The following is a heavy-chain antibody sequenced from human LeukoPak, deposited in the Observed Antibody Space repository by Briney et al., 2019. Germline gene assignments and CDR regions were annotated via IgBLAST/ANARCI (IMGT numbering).Heavy chain of an antibody. Sequence: GGSLRLSCAASGFTFSSYAMSWVRQAPGKGLEWVANIKQDGSEKYYVDSVKGRFTISRDNAKNSLYLQMNSLRGEDTAVYYCAREGYDILTGYYSAFNIWGQGTMVTVSS. CDR1: GFTFSSYA. D-gene: IGHD3-9*01. J-gene: IGHJ3*02. V-gene: IGHV3-7*01. CDR2: IKQDGSEK. CDR3: AREGYDILTGYYSAFNI.